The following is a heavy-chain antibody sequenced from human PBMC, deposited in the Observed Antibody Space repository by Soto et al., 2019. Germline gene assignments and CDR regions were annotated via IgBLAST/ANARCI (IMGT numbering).Heavy chain of an antibody. CDR3: ARNADTSSTFDY. J-gene: IGHJ4*02. CDR1: GFLITNAKMG. Sequence: QVTLKESGPVLVQPTETLTLTCSVSGFLITNAKMGVSWIRQPPGKALEWLAHIFSNDVESYSASLKGRLTISKDNSRSQVVLTMTDVDPADTATYYCARNADTSSTFDYWGQGTLVTVSS. V-gene: IGHV2-26*01. CDR2: IFSNDVE. D-gene: IGHD5-18*01.